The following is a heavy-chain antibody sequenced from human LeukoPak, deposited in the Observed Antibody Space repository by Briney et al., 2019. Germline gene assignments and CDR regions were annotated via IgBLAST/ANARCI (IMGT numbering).Heavy chain of an antibody. CDR1: GGSFTGYY. CDR3: SRFLLVGATYFDC. D-gene: IGHD1-26*01. CDR2: INHSGST. V-gene: IGHV4-34*01. Sequence: KSSETLSLTCAAYGGSFTGYYWSWVRQPPGKGLEWIGEINHSGSTYYNPSPKSRVTISVDTSKNTFSMKLSPVTAADTAVYSGSRFLLVGATYFDCWRGGRLASDS. J-gene: IGHJ4*02.